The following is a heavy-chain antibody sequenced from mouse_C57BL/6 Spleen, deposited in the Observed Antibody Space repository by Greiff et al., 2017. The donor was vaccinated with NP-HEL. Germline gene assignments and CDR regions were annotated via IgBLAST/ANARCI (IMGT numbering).Heavy chain of an antibody. CDR3: TPYDRFAY. CDR2: IDPENGDT. J-gene: IGHJ3*01. Sequence: EVKLMESGAELVRPGASVKLSCTASGFNIKDDYMHWVKQRPEQGLEWIGWIDPENGDTEYASKFQGKATITADTPSNTAYLQLSSLTSEDTSGYYCTPYDRFAYWGQGTLVTVSA. CDR1: GFNIKDDY. D-gene: IGHD2-3*01. V-gene: IGHV14-4*01.